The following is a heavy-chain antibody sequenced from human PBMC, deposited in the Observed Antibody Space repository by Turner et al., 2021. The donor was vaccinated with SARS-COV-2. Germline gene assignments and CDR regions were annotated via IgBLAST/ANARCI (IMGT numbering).Heavy chain of an antibody. J-gene: IGHJ6*02. CDR2: IIPILGIA. CDR3: ARDKMLAAMPTSGMDV. Sequence: QVQLVQSGAEVKKPGSSVTVSCMASGGTFSSYAINWVRQAPGQGLEWMGGIIPILGIANHAQKFQGRVTITADKSTSTAYMELSSLRSEDTAVYYCARDKMLAAMPTSGMDVWGQGTTVTVSS. D-gene: IGHD2-2*01. V-gene: IGHV1-69*09. CDR1: GGTFSSYA.